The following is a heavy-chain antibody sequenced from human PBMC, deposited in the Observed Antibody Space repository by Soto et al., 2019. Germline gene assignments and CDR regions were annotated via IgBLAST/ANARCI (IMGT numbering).Heavy chain of an antibody. CDR3: AKEGYCSGGSCWHWDFPH. Sequence: GGSLRLSCAASGFTFSSYAMSWVRQAPGKGLEWVSAISGSGGSTYYADSVKGRFTISRDNSKNTLYLQMNSLRAEDTAVYYCAKEGYCSGGSCWHWDFPHWGQGTLVTVSS. CDR1: GFTFSSYA. CDR2: ISGSGGST. J-gene: IGHJ4*02. V-gene: IGHV3-23*01. D-gene: IGHD2-15*01.